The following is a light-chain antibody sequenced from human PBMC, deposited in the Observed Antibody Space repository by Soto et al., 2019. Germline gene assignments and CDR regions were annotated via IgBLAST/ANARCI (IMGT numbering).Light chain of an antibody. CDR3: EHYERSPPMNT. V-gene: IGKV3-20*01. Sequence: EIVLTQSPGTLSLSPGERATLSCRASQSVSSSYLAWYQQKPGQAPRLLIYGASSRYTGIPDRFSGSESGTYFTLTISRLEAEDFAVYYCEHYERSPPMNTFGQGTKLEIK. CDR2: GAS. CDR1: QSVSSSY. J-gene: IGKJ2*01.